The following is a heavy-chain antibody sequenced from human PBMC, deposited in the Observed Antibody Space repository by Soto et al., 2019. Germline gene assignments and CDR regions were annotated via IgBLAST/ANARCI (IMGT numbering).Heavy chain of an antibody. J-gene: IGHJ6*02. CDR1: GGSISSYY. CDR3: ARESGGSYYLDYYYGMDV. V-gene: IGHV4-4*07. CDR2: IYTSGST. D-gene: IGHD1-26*01. Sequence: SETLSLTCTVSGGSISSYYWSWIRQPAGKGLEWIGRIYTSGSTNYNPSLKSRVTMSVDTSKNQFSLKLSSETAADTAVYYCARESGGSYYLDYYYGMDVWGQGTTVTVSS.